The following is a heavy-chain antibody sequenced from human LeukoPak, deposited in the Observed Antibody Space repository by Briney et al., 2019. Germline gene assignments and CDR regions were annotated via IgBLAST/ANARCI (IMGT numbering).Heavy chain of an antibody. D-gene: IGHD4-17*01. J-gene: IGHJ3*02. CDR2: SSSSSYI. CDR3: ARESFDYGDYVGAFDI. V-gene: IGHV3-21*01. Sequence: SSSSSYIYYADSVKGRFTISRDNAKNSLYLQMNSLRAEDTAVYYCARESFDYGDYVGAFDIWGQGTMVTVSS.